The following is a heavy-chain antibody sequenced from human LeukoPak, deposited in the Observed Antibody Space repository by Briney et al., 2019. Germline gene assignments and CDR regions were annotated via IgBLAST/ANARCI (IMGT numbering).Heavy chain of an antibody. Sequence: PGGSLRLSCAASGFTFSSYWMHWVRQAPGKGLVWVSRINSDRSSTSYADSVKGRFTISRDNAKNTLYLQMNSLRAEDTAVYYCARGITMVRGSGLDYWGQGTLVTVSS. CDR1: GFTFSSYW. V-gene: IGHV3-74*01. D-gene: IGHD3-10*01. CDR3: ARGITMVRGSGLDY. CDR2: INSDRSST. J-gene: IGHJ4*02.